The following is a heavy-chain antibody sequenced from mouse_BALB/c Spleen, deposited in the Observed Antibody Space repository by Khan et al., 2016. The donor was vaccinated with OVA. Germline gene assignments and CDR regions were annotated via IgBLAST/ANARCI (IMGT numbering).Heavy chain of an antibody. CDR3: VRSASYEDYVEAWFAY. J-gene: IGHJ3*01. CDR2: INPYNGGT. D-gene: IGHD2-3*01. Sequence: EVQLQQSGPELVKPGASMKMSCKASGYSFTGYTMNWVKQSRVKNLEWIGLINPYNGGTAYNQKFGGKATLTVDKSSNTAYMELLSLTSEDSAVYYCVRSASYEDYVEAWFAYWGQGTLVTVSA. V-gene: IGHV1-26*01. CDR1: GYSFTGYT.